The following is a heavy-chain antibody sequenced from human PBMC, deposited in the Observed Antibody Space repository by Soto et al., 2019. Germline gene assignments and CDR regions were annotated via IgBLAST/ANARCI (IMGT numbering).Heavy chain of an antibody. CDR1: GGTFSSYA. D-gene: IGHD6-19*01. J-gene: IGHJ6*02. CDR3: ARVSVAAKYYYYYYGMDV. Sequence: SVKVSCKASGGTFSSYAISWVRQTPGQGLEWMGGIIPIFGTANYAQKFQGRVTITADESTSTAYMELGSLRSEDTAVYYCARVSVAAKYYYYYYGMDVWGQGTTVTVSS. CDR2: IIPIFGTA. V-gene: IGHV1-69*13.